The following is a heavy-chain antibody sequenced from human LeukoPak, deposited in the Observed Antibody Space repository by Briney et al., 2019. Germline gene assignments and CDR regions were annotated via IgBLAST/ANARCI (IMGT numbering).Heavy chain of an antibody. CDR2: IYYSGST. CDR1: GGSISSGGYY. CDR3: ARHFAYSGIYGPFDI. J-gene: IGHJ3*02. Sequence: LQTLSLTRTVSGGSISSGGYYWSWIRQHPGKGLEWIGYIYYSGSTYYNPSLKSRVTISVDTSKNQFSLKLSSVTAADTAVYYCARHFAYSGIYGPFDIWGQGTMVTVSS. D-gene: IGHD1-26*01. V-gene: IGHV4-31*03.